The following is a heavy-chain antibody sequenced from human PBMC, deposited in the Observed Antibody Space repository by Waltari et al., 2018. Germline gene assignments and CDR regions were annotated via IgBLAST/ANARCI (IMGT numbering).Heavy chain of an antibody. CDR2: IYYSGST. CDR3: ARAVGYYGSGSYYADYYYYGMDV. V-gene: IGHV4-39*07. CDR1: GGSISSSSYY. J-gene: IGHJ6*02. Sequence: QLQLQESGPGLVKPSETLSLTCTVSGGSISSSSYYWGWIRQPPGKGLEWIGSIYYSGSTYYNPSLKSRVTISVDTSKNQFSLKLSSVTAADTAVYYCARAVGYYGSGSYYADYYYYGMDVWGQGTTVTVSS. D-gene: IGHD3-10*01.